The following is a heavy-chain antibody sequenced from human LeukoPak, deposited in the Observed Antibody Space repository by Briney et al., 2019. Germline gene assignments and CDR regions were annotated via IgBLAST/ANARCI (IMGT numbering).Heavy chain of an antibody. D-gene: IGHD6-13*01. CDR1: EFTFSSYW. CDR2: INSDESST. Sequence: GGSLRLSCAASEFTFSSYWMHWVRQAPGKGLVWVSRINSDESSTSYADSVKGRFTISRDNAKNTLHLQMNSLRAEDTAVYYCARGGYSSSWYPHPLYWGQGTLVTVSS. CDR3: ARGGYSSSWYPHPLY. J-gene: IGHJ4*02. V-gene: IGHV3-74*01.